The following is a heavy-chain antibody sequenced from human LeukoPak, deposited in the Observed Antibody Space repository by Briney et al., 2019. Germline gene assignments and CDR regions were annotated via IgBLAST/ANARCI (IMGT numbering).Heavy chain of an antibody. D-gene: IGHD3-10*01. CDR1: GGSISSSSYC. CDR3: ARDRGYYYYYYMDV. Sequence: SETLSLTCTVSGGSISSSSYCWGWIRQPPGKGLEWIGSIYYSGSTYYNPSLKSRVTISVDTSKNQFSLKLSSVTAADTAVYYCARDRGYYYYYYMDVWGKGTTVTISS. V-gene: IGHV4-39*07. CDR2: IYYSGST. J-gene: IGHJ6*03.